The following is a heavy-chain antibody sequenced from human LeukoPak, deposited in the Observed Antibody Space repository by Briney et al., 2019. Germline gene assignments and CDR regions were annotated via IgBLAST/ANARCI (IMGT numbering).Heavy chain of an antibody. J-gene: IGHJ5*02. D-gene: IGHD1-26*01. Sequence: PGRSLRLSCAASGFTFSSYGMHWVRQAPGKGLEWVAVIWYGGSNKYYADSVKGRFTISRDNSKNTLYLQMNSLRAEDTAVYYCAGQSSGSYTDNWFDPWGQGTLVTVSS. CDR2: IWYGGSNK. V-gene: IGHV3-33*08. CDR1: GFTFSSYG. CDR3: AGQSSGSYTDNWFDP.